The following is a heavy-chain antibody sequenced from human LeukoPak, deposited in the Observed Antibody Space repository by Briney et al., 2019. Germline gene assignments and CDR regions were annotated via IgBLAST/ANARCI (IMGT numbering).Heavy chain of an antibody. V-gene: IGHV4-59*01. D-gene: IGHD5-24*01. CDR2: IDNSGNT. Sequence: SETLSLTCTVSEGTMRGYNMNWVRQPPGKGLEWVGYIDNSGNTDYNDSFESRVTMSIDTSKKLFSLMLTSVTTADTAVYCCARDRFATTTWDSTFDYWGQGILVTVSS. CDR3: ARDRFATTTWDSTFDY. CDR1: EGTMRGYN. J-gene: IGHJ4*02.